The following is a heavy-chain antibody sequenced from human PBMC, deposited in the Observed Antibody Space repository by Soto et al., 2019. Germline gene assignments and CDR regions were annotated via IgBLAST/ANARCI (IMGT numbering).Heavy chain of an antibody. D-gene: IGHD6-6*01. V-gene: IGHV3-30-3*01. J-gene: IGHJ6*02. CDR2: ISYDGSNK. CDR1: GFTFSSYA. Sequence: QVQLVESGGGVVQPGRSLRLSCAASGFTFSSYAMHWVRQAPGKGLEWGAVISYDGSNKYYADSVKGRFTISRDNSKNTLYLQMNSLRAEDTAVYYCARSLAALPSYYYYYYGMDVWGQGTTVTVSS. CDR3: ARSLAALPSYYYYYYGMDV.